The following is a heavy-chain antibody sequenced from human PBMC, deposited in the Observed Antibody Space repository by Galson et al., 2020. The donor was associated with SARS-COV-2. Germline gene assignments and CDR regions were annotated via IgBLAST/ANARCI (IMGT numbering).Heavy chain of an antibody. CDR2: IKQDGSEK. D-gene: IGHD3-22*01. CDR1: GFTFSSYW. CDR3: ARDLNEAYYYDSSGYKGGMDV. V-gene: IGHV3-7*05. Sequence: GESLKISCAASGFTFSSYWMSWVRQAPGKGLEWVANIKQDGSEKYYVDSVKGRFTISRDNAKNSLYLQMNSLRAEDTAVYYCARDLNEAYYYDSSGYKGGMDVWGQGTTVTVSS. J-gene: IGHJ6*02.